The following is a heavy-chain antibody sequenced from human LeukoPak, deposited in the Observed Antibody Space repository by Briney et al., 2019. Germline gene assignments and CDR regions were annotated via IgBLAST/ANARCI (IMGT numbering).Heavy chain of an antibody. D-gene: IGHD6-19*01. J-gene: IGHJ4*02. CDR1: GGSISSGSYY. CDR3: ARGIYSGWYYFDY. V-gene: IGHV4-39*07. CDR2: IYYSGST. Sequence: SETLPLTCTVSGGSISSGSYYWGWIRQPPGKGLEWIGSIYYSGSTYYNPSLKSRVTISVDTSKNQFSLKLSSVTAADTAVYYCARGIYSGWYYFDYWGQGTLVTVSS.